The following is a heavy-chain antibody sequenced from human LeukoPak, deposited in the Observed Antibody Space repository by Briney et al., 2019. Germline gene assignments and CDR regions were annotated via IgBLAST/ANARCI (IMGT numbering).Heavy chain of an antibody. CDR2: INHSGST. D-gene: IGHD2-2*01. Sequence: SDTLSLTCAVYGGSFRGYHWMGIRHPPGKGLEWIGEINHSGSTNYNPSLKSRVTISGDTSKNQFSLKLSSVTAADTAVYYCATAFGGSSTSGGFDYWGQGTLVTVSS. CDR3: ATAFGGSSTSGGFDY. J-gene: IGHJ4*02. V-gene: IGHV4-34*01. CDR1: GGSFRGYH.